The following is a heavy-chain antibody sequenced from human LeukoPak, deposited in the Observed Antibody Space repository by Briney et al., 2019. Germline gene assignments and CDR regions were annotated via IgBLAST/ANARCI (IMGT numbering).Heavy chain of an antibody. D-gene: IGHD4-23*01. CDR1: GFTFSSYG. CDR3: AGEGGPGYGGSPPSPFDY. CDR2: IWYDGSNK. V-gene: IGHV3-33*01. J-gene: IGHJ4*02. Sequence: GRSLRLSCAASGFTFSSYGMHWVRQAPGKGLEWVAVIWYDGSNKYYADSVKGRFTISRDNSKNTLYLQMNSLRAEDTAVYYCAGEGGPGYGGSPPSPFDYWGQGTLVTVSS.